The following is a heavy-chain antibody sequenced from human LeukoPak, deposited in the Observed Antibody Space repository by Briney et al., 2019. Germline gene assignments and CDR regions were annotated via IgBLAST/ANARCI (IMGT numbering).Heavy chain of an antibody. Sequence: SETLSLTSTVSGGSISSGSYYWGWIRQPPGKGLEWIGSIYYSGSTYYNPSLKSRVTISVDTSKNQFSLKLSSVTAADTAVYYCASSAKTGYEYFQHWGQGTLVTVSS. CDR1: GGSISSGSYY. V-gene: IGHV4-39*01. J-gene: IGHJ1*01. CDR3: ASSAKTGYEYFQH. CDR2: IYYSGST. D-gene: IGHD3-9*01.